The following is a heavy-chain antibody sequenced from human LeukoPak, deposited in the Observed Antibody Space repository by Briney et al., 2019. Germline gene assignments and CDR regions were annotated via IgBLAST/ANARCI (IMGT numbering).Heavy chain of an antibody. CDR1: GGSISSYY. CDR2: IYYSGST. V-gene: IGHV4-59*01. Sequence: PSETLSLTCTVSGGSISSYYWSWIRQPPGKGLEWIGYIYYSGSTNYNPSLKSRVTISVDTSKNQFSLKLSSVTAADTAVYYCARVFPTPWGIAAAPDYWGQGTLVTVSS. CDR3: ARVFPTPWGIAAAPDY. J-gene: IGHJ4*02. D-gene: IGHD6-13*01.